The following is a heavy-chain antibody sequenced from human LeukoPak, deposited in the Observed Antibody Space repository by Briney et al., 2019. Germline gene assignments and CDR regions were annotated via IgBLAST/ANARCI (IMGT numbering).Heavy chain of an antibody. V-gene: IGHV3-7*01. J-gene: IGHJ3*02. CDR3: ARDYDYYSGRNLDAFDI. D-gene: IGHD2-15*01. CDR1: GLTFSRYW. CDR2: IKEDGSAK. Sequence: GGSLRLSCAASGLTFSRYWMTWVRQAPGEGLEWVANIKEDGSAKSYVDSVKGRFNISRDNAKNSLYLQMNSLRVEDTAVYYCARDYDYYSGRNLDAFDIWGQGTTVTVSS.